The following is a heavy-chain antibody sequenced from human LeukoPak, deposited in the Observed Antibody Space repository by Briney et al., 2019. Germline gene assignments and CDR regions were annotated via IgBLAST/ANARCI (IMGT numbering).Heavy chain of an antibody. J-gene: IGHJ6*04. V-gene: IGHV3-69-1*01. D-gene: IGHD6-13*01. CDR3: ARDKPGIAAPDV. CDR1: GFTFSSYA. Sequence: GGSLRLSCAASGFTFSSYAMSWVRQAPGKGLEWVSSIVTGRDVNYADSVKGRFTISGDSAKNTLNLQMNSLRAEDAAVYYCARDKPGIAAPDVWGKGTTVTVSS. CDR2: IVTGRDV.